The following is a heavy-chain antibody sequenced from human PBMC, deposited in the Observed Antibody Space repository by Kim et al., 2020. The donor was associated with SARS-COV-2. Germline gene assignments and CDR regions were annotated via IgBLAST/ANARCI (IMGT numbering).Heavy chain of an antibody. D-gene: IGHD2-15*01. CDR3: ARARYCSGGSCLPFDY. V-gene: IGHV4-34*01. Sequence: SRKSRVTISVDTSKNQFSLKLSSVTAADTAVYYCARARYCSGGSCLPFDYWGQGTLVTVSS. J-gene: IGHJ4*02.